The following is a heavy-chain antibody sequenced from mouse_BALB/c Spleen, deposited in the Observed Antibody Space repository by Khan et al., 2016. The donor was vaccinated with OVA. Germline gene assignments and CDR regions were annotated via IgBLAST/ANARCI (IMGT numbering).Heavy chain of an antibody. CDR3: AATYDSCEGFAY. CDR2: IWRVGST. V-gene: IGHV2-2*02. CDR1: GFSLTSYG. J-gene: IGHJ3*01. D-gene: IGHD2-4*01. Sequence: QVQLKQSGPGLVQPSPSLSITCTVAGFSLTSYGVHWVRQSPGKSLEWLGVIWRVGSTDYNAAFISRMNIRKANSTSQAFFKMNSLQANDTAIYCWAATYDSCEGFAYWGQGTLVTVSA.